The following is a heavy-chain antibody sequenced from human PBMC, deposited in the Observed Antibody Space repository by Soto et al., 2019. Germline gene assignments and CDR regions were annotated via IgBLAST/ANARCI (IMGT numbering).Heavy chain of an antibody. Sequence: SQTLSLTCVISGDSVSSDSAAWNWIRQSPSRGLEWLGRTYYRSKWYNDYEVSVKSRITVNPDTSKNQFSLQLNSVTPDDTAVYYCTRGSTASMAFDIWAQRTMVTVSS. CDR3: TRGSTASMAFDI. V-gene: IGHV6-1*01. D-gene: IGHD4-17*01. CDR1: GDSVSSDSAA. CDR2: TYYRSKWYN. J-gene: IGHJ3*02.